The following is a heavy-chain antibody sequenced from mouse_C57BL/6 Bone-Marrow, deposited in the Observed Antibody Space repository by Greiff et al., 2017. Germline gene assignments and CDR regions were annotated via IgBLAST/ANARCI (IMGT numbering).Heavy chain of an antibody. J-gene: IGHJ1*03. CDR1: GYTFTDYE. CDR3: TREDYYGSSFYWYLDG. CDR2: IDPETGGT. V-gene: IGHV1-15*01. D-gene: IGHD1-1*01. Sequence: VQLQQSGAELVRPGASVTLSCKASGYTFTDYEMHWVKQTPVHGLEWIGAIDPETGGTASNQKFKGKAILTADKTSSTAYMELRSLTSEDSAVYSCTREDYYGSSFYWYLDGWGTGATVTVSS.